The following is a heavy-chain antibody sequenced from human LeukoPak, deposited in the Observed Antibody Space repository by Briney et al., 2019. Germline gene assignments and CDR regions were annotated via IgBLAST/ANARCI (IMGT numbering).Heavy chain of an antibody. V-gene: IGHV4-4*07. D-gene: IGHD1-26*01. J-gene: IGHJ4*02. Sequence: PAETETLICTVSGGSISSYYWSWIRQPAGKGLEWIGRIYTSGSTNYNPSLKSRVTMSVDTSKNQFSLKLSSVTAADTAVYYCATDPELWGQGTLVTVSS. CDR2: IYTSGST. CDR1: GGSISSYY. CDR3: ATDPEL.